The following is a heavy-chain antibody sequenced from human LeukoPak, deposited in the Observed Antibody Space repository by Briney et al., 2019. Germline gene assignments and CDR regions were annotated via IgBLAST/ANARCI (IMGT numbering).Heavy chain of an antibody. Sequence: SDTLSLTCNVSGGSISSGDYYWSWLRQPPGKGLEWVGYIYYSGSTYYNPSLKSRVTISVDPSKNQFSLKLSSVTAADTAVYYCARILVVPAPYFDYWGQGTLVTVSS. CDR1: GGSISSGDYY. V-gene: IGHV4-30-4*02. CDR3: ARILVVPAPYFDY. CDR2: IYYSGST. J-gene: IGHJ4*02. D-gene: IGHD2-2*01.